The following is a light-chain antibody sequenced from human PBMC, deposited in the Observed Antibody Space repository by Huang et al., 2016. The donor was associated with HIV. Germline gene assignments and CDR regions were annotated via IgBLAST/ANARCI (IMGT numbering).Light chain of an antibody. V-gene: IGKV1-12*01. J-gene: IGKJ5*01. Sequence: DIHMTQSPSSMSVSVGDRVTITCRASQAISTWVAWYQHKPGKAPKLLLYSASNLFSGVPSRFSGTVSGTDFTLTISSLQPEDFATYYCQQIKTFPRTFGQGTRLEMK. CDR3: QQIKTFPRT. CDR1: QAISTW. CDR2: SAS.